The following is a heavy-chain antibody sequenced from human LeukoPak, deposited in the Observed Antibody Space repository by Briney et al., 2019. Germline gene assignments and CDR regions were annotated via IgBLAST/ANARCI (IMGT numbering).Heavy chain of an antibody. CDR2: ISDNGGET. CDR1: GFTFTDYA. CDR3: AKLARDSGYQSDS. D-gene: IGHD3-9*01. V-gene: IGHV3-23*01. J-gene: IGHJ4*02. Sequence: GGSLRLSCAASGFTFTDYAMSWVRQAPEKGLEWISTISDNGGETYYADSVKGRFAISRDNSKNTLYLQMNSLRAEDTAVYYCAKLARDSGYQSDSWGQGTLVTVSS.